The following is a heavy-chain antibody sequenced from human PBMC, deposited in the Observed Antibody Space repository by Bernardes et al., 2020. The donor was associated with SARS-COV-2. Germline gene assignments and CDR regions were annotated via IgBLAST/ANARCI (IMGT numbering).Heavy chain of an antibody. D-gene: IGHD1-1*01. CDR2: IYSSGST. J-gene: IGHJ4*02. CDR1: GGSISSYY. V-gene: IGHV4-59*01. CDR3: ARYNWNARVDY. Sequence: SETLSLTRTVSGGSISSYYWAWIRQPPGKGLEWIGYIYSSGSTNYNSTLKSRVTISIDTSKNQFSLKLTSVTAADTAVYYCARYNWNARVDYWGQGTLVTVSS.